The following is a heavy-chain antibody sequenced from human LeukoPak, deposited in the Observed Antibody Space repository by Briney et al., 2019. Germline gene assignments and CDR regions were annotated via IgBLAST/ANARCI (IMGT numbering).Heavy chain of an antibody. D-gene: IGHD4-11*01. CDR3: ARDAQRGSAYSNSLQY. V-gene: IGHV3-33*01. CDR1: LFTLTHSG. J-gene: IGHJ4*02. Sequence: PGRSLRLSCAAPLFTLTHSGMYCVRQAPGKGLEWVSVIWSDGTNKYYAASVKGRFTISRDDFDKTVYLQMSRLRHDDTGVYYCARDAQRGSAYSNSLQYWGQGTPVTVST. CDR2: IWSDGTNK.